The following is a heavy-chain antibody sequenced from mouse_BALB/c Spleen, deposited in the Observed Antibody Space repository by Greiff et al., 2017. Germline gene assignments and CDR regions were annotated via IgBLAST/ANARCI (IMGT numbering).Heavy chain of an antibody. CDR3: AREITTADWYFDV. CDR1: GFSLTSYG. J-gene: IGHJ1*01. Sequence: VKLQESGPGLVAPSQSLSITCTVSGFSLTSYGVHWVRQPPGKGLEWLGVIWAGGSTNYNSALMSRLSISKDNSKSQVFLKMNSLQTDDTAMYYCAREITTADWYFDVWGAGTTVTVSS. V-gene: IGHV2-9*02. CDR2: IWAGGST. D-gene: IGHD1-2*01.